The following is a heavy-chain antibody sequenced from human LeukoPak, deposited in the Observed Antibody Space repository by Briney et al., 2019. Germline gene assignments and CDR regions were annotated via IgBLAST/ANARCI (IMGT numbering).Heavy chain of an antibody. CDR2: ISYDGSNK. CDR3: ARSVNVGYFDY. D-gene: IGHD3-10*02. CDR1: GFTSSNYA. J-gene: IGHJ4*02. V-gene: IGHV3-30-3*01. Sequence: GGSLRLSCAASGFTSSNYAMHWVRQAPGKGLEWVAVISYDGSNKYYADSVRGRFTISRDNSKNTLYLQMNSLRAEDTAVYYFARSVNVGYFDYWGQGTLVTVSS.